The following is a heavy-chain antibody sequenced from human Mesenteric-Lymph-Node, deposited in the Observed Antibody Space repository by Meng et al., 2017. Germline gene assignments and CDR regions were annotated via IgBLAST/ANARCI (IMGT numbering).Heavy chain of an antibody. V-gene: IGHV3-33*01. J-gene: IGHJ3*02. CDR3: ARTSFGYSYGNDAFDI. CDR2: IWYDGSNK. CDR1: GFTFSSYG. Sequence: GESLKISCAASGFTFSSYGMHWVRQAPGKGLEWVAVIWYDGSNKYYADSVKGRFTISRDNSKNTLYLQMNSLRAEDTAVYYCARTSFGYSYGNDAFDIWGQGTMVTVSS. D-gene: IGHD5-18*01.